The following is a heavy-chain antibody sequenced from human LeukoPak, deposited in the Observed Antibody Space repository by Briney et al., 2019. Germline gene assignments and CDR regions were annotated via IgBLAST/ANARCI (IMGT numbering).Heavy chain of an antibody. CDR1: GGSISSSSYY. D-gene: IGHD3-22*01. V-gene: IGHV4-39*07. Sequence: PSETLSLTCTVSGGSISSSSYYWGWIRQPPGKGLEWIGSIYYSGSTYYNPSLKSRVTMSVDTSKNQFSLKLSSVTAADTAVYYCARDMYYYDSSGYLNWFDPWGQGTLVTVSS. CDR3: ARDMYYYDSSGYLNWFDP. CDR2: IYYSGST. J-gene: IGHJ5*02.